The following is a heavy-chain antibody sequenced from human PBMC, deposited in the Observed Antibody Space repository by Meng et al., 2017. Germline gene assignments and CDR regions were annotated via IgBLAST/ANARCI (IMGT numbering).Heavy chain of an antibody. CDR3: ARADSTYYDILTGYYHDNWFDP. CDR1: GGTFSSYA. V-gene: IGHV7-4-1*02. J-gene: IGHJ5*02. D-gene: IGHD3-9*01. Sequence: ASVKVSCKASGGTFSSYAMNWVRQAPGQGLEWMGWINTNTGNPTYAQGFTGRFVFSLDTSVSTAYLQISSLKAEDTAVYYCARADSTYYDILTGYYHDNWFDPWGQGTLVTVSS. CDR2: INTNTGNP.